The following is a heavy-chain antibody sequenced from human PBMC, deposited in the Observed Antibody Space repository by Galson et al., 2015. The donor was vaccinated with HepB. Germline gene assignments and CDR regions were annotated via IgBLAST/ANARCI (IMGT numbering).Heavy chain of an antibody. CDR1: GFRFGDYA. J-gene: IGHJ4*02. V-gene: IGHV3-49*04. Sequence: SLRLSCAASGFRFGDYAVIWVRQAPGKGLEWVGFVRIKTGGGTTEYAASVKGRFTISRDDSKSVAYLQMNSLNAEDTAKYYCISDGPRRGRDYYPFAYWGQGTLVTVSS. D-gene: IGHD1-26*01. CDR2: VRIKTGGGTT. CDR3: ISDGPRRGRDYYPFAY.